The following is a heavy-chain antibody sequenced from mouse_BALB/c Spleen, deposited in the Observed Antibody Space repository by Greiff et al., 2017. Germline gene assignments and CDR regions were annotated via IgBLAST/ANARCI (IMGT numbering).Heavy chain of an antibody. CDR1: GYTFTRYW. Sequence: VQLQQPGAELVRPGASVKLSCKASGYTFTRYWINWVKQRPGQGLEWIGNIYPSDSYTNYNQKFKDKATLTVDKSSSTAYMQLTSPTSEDNAVYYCTRRRKTRPIAYWGQGTLLTVSA. D-gene: IGHD3-1*01. J-gene: IGHJ3*01. CDR3: TRRRKTRPIAY. V-gene: IGHV1-69*02. CDR2: IYPSDSYT.